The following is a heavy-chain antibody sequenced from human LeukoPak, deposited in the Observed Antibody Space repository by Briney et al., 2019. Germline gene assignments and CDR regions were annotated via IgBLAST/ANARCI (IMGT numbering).Heavy chain of an antibody. Sequence: SQTLSLTCTVSGGSISSGGYYWSWIRQHPGKGLEWIGYNYYSGSTYYNPSLKSRVTISVDTSKNQFSLKLSSVTAADTAVYYCASSVVPAAYYFDYWGQGTLVTVSS. CDR3: ASSVVPAAYYFDY. CDR2: NYYSGST. J-gene: IGHJ4*02. V-gene: IGHV4-31*03. D-gene: IGHD2-2*01. CDR1: GGSISSGGYY.